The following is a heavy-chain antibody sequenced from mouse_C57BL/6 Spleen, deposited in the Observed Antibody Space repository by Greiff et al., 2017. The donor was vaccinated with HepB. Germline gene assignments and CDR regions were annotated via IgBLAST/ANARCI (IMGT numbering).Heavy chain of an antibody. CDR1: GFTFSDYG. J-gene: IGHJ4*01. CDR2: ISNLAYSI. CDR3: ARHPPITTVVARDYYAMDY. V-gene: IGHV5-15*01. Sequence: EVQLVESGGGLVQPGGSLKLSCAASGFTFSDYGMAWVRQAPRKGPEWVAFISNLAYSIYYADTVTGRFTISRENAKNTLYLEMSSLRSEDTAMYYCARHPPITTVVARDYYAMDYWGQGTSVTVSS. D-gene: IGHD1-1*01.